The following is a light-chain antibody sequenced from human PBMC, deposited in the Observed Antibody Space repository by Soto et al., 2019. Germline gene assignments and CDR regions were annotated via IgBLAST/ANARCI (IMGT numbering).Light chain of an antibody. CDR2: GAS. V-gene: IGKV3-20*01. CDR3: QQYGSSPGT. CDR1: QSVSSSY. J-gene: IGKJ1*01. Sequence: EIVLTPSPGTLSLSPGERATLSCRASQSVSSSYLAWYQQKPGQAPRLLMYGASSRATGIPDRFSGSGSGTDFTLTISRLEPEDFAVYYCQQYGSSPGTFGQGTKVDIK.